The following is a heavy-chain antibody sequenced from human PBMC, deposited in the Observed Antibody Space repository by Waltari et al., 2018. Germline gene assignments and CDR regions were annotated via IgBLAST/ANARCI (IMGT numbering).Heavy chain of an antibody. D-gene: IGHD2-15*01. CDR1: GFTFSSYG. CDR2: IWYDGSNK. CDR3: ARGRGYCSGGSCYSRNYFDY. J-gene: IGHJ4*02. V-gene: IGHV3-33*08. Sequence: VQLVESGGGLIQPGGSLRLSCAASGFTFSSYGMHWVRQAPGKGLEWVAVIWYDGSNKYYADSVKGRFTISRDNSKNTLYLQMNSLRAEDTAVYYCARGRGYCSGGSCYSRNYFDYWGQGTLVTVSS.